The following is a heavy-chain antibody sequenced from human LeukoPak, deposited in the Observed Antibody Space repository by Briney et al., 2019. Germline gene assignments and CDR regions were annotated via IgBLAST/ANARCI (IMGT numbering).Heavy chain of an antibody. V-gene: IGHV1-3*01. CDR2: INAGNGNT. J-gene: IGHJ6*02. CDR1: GYTFTSYA. D-gene: IGHD6-6*01. CDR3: ARESIAAREYYYGMDV. Sequence: ASVKVSCKASGYTFTSYAMHWGRQAPGQRLEWMGWINAGNGNTKYSQKFQGRVTMTRDTSTSTVYMELSCLRSEDTAVYYCARESIAAREYYYGMDVWGQGTTVTVSS.